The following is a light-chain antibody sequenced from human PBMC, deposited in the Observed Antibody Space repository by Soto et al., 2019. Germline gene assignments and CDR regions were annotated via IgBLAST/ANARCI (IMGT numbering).Light chain of an antibody. CDR3: QQYNSYSST. Sequence: DIQMTQSPSTLSASVGDRVTITCRASQSISTWLAWYQQQPGKAPKLLIYDASSLASGVPLRFSGSGSGTEFPLTISSLQPDDFATYYCQQYNSYSSTFGQGTKLEIK. J-gene: IGKJ2*01. CDR1: QSISTW. V-gene: IGKV1-5*01. CDR2: DAS.